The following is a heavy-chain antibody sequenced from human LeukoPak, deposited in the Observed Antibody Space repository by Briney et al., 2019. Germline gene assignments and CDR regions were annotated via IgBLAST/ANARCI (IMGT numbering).Heavy chain of an antibody. CDR1: GFTFSNYA. CDR2: ISGSSGST. D-gene: IGHD3-10*01. J-gene: IGHJ4*02. Sequence: GGSLRLSCGASGFTFSNYAMNWVRQAPGKGLEWVSTISGSSGSTFYADSVKGRFTISRDNSKNTLYLQMNSLRAEDTAVYLCAKEAGGFDYWGQGTLVTVSS. V-gene: IGHV3-23*01. CDR3: AKEAGGFDY.